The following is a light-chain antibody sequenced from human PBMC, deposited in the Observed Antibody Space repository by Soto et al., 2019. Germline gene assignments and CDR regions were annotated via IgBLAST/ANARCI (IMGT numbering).Light chain of an antibody. J-gene: IGKJ1*01. Sequence: EIVLTQSPGTLSLSPGGRATLSCRASQSLGSSYLAWYQQKPGQAPRLLIYGASTRATGIPARFSGSGSGTEFTLTISSLQSEDFAVYYCQQYNNWPRTFGQGTKVDIK. CDR2: GAS. CDR3: QQYNNWPRT. V-gene: IGKV3-15*01. CDR1: QSLGSSY.